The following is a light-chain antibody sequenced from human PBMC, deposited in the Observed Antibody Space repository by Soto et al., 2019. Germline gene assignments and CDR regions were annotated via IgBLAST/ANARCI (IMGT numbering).Light chain of an antibody. J-gene: IGKJ1*01. CDR3: QQYNNWLT. V-gene: IGKV3-15*01. CDR1: QSVSSS. Sequence: EIVMTQSPATLSVSPGERATLSCRASQSVSSSLAWYQQKPGQAPRLLIYGASTRATGIPARFSGSGSGTEFTLTISSLQSEDFAVYYCQQYNNWLTFGQGTKV. CDR2: GAS.